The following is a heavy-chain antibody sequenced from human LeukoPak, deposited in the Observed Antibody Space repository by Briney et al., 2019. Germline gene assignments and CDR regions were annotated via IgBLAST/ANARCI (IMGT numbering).Heavy chain of an antibody. V-gene: IGHV1-2*02. CDR3: ARMEHMDV. Sequence: ASVKVSCKASGYTFTNYDITWVRQAPGQGLEWMGWINPNSGGTNYAQKFQGRVTMTRDTSISTAYMELSRLRSDDTAVYYCARMEHMDVWGKGTTVTVSS. D-gene: IGHD1-26*01. CDR2: INPNSGGT. CDR1: GYTFTNYD. J-gene: IGHJ6*03.